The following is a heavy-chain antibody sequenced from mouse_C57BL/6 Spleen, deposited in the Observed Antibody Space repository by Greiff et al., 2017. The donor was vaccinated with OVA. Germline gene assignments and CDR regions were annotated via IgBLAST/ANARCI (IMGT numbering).Heavy chain of an antibody. V-gene: IGHV1-52*01. J-gene: IGHJ2*01. CDR3: ARGGWSLDY. D-gene: IGHD1-1*02. CDR2: IDPSDSET. Sequence: QVQVQQPGAELVRPGSSVKLSCKASGYTFTSYWMHWVKQRPIQGLEWIGNIDPSDSETNYNQKFKDKATLTVDKSSSTAYMQLSSLTSEDSAVYYCARGGWSLDYWGQGATLTVSS. CDR1: GYTFTSYW.